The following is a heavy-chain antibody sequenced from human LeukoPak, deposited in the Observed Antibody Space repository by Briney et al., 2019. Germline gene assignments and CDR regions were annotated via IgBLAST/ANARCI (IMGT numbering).Heavy chain of an antibody. CDR3: ARVRDDYGDYDALDI. CDR2: IYYSGST. Sequence: SETLSLTCAVSGYSISSGYHWAWIRQPPGKGLEWIGYIYYSGSTNYNPSLKSRVTISVDTSKNQFSLKLSSVTAADTAVYYCARVRDDYGDYDALDIWGQGTMVTVSS. CDR1: GYSISSGYH. V-gene: IGHV4-59*01. J-gene: IGHJ3*02. D-gene: IGHD4-17*01.